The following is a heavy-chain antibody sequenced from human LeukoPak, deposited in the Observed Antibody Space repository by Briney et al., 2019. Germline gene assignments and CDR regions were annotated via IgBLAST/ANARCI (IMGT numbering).Heavy chain of an antibody. V-gene: IGHV4-34*01. Sequence: PSETLSLTSAVYGGSFSGYYWSWIRQPPGKGLEWIGEINHSGSTNYNPSLKSRVTISVDTSKNQFSLKLSSVTAADTAVYYCASQYYYDSSGLDYWGQGTLVTVSS. CDR3: ASQYYYDSSGLDY. CDR1: GGSFSGYY. CDR2: INHSGST. D-gene: IGHD3-22*01. J-gene: IGHJ4*02.